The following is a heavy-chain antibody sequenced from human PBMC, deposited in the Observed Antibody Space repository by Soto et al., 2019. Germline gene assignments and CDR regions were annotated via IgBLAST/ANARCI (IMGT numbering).Heavy chain of an antibody. CDR1: GFTFSSYG. CDR2: IYYDGSNN. V-gene: IGHV3-33*01. CDR3: ARDWLAGDY. Sequence: QVQLVESGGGVVLPGTSLRLSCAASGFTFSSYGMHWVRQAPGKGLEWVALIYYDGSNNYYADSVKGRFTISRDNSKNTLYLKMNSLRAEDTAVYYCARDWLAGDYWGQGTLVTVSS. D-gene: IGHD3-10*01. J-gene: IGHJ4*02.